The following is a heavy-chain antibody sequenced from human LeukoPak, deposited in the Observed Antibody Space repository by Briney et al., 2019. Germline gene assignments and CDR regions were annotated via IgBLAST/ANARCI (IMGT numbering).Heavy chain of an antibody. Sequence: GVPLQISFQGPGYRFTSYWIGWVRPVPGKGLGWMGIIWPGVSGTRYSPSFQGQVTISADKSIITAYLQWSRLKASDNAMYYCAGRSEDGYSEAAFDYWGQGTLVTVSS. V-gene: IGHV5-51*01. J-gene: IGHJ4*02. D-gene: IGHD5-24*01. CDR2: IWPGVSGT. CDR3: AGRSEDGYSEAAFDY. CDR1: GYRFTSYW.